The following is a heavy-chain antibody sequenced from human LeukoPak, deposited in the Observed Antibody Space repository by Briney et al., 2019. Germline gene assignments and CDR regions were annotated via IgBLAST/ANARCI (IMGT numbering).Heavy chain of an antibody. CDR3: AKDQAEVRVVPAPNWFDP. D-gene: IGHD2-2*01. CDR1: GFTFSSYA. CDR2: IRYDGSNK. Sequence: GGSLRLSCAASGFTFSSYAMSWVRQAPGKGLEWVAVIRYDGSNKYYADSVKGRFTISRDNSKNTLYLQMNSLRAEDTAVYYCAKDQAEVRVVPAPNWFDPWGQGTLVTVSS. V-gene: IGHV3-30*02. J-gene: IGHJ5*02.